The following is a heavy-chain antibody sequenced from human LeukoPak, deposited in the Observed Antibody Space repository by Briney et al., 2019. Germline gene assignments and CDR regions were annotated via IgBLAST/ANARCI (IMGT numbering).Heavy chain of an antibody. Sequence: GGSLRLSCAASGFTFSSYAMHWVRQAPGKGLEWVAVISYDGSNKYYADSVKGRFTISRDNSKNTLYLQMNSLRAEDTAVYYCARGKGSSWSRYYYYYYYMDVWGKGTTVTVSS. V-gene: IGHV3-30-3*01. D-gene: IGHD6-13*01. CDR3: ARGKGSSWSRYYYYYYYMDV. CDR2: ISYDGSNK. CDR1: GFTFSSYA. J-gene: IGHJ6*03.